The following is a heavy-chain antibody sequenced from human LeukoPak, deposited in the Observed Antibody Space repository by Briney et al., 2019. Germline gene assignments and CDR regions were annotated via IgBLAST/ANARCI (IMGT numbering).Heavy chain of an antibody. CDR1: GFTFSNYW. J-gene: IGHJ4*02. CDR3: ARAYYYDSRNYYNPTSSFDY. CDR2: INQDGSEK. Sequence: PGGSLRLSCEASGFTFSNYWMSWVRHAPGKGLEWVANINQDGSEKYFVDSVKGRFTISRDNAKNSLYLQTNSLRAEDTAVYYCARAYYYDSRNYYNPTSSFDYWGQGTLVTVAS. D-gene: IGHD3-10*01. V-gene: IGHV3-7*04.